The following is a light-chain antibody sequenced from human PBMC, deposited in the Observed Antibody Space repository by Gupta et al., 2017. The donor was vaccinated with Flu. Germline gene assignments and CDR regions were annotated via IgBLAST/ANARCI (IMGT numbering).Light chain of an antibody. J-gene: IGKJ1*01. CDR3: QQYGSSRT. CDR2: GAS. CDR1: QIVVNSY. Sequence: GERATLSCRASQIVVNSYLAWYQQKPGQAPRLLIYGASSRATGIPDRFSGSGSGTDFTLTISRLEAEDFAVYYCQQYGSSRTFGQGTKVEIK. V-gene: IGKV3-20*01.